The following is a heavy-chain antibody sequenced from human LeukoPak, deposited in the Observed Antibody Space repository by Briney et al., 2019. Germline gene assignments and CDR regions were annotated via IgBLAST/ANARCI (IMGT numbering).Heavy chain of an antibody. V-gene: IGHV3-11*06. D-gene: IGHD1-26*01. J-gene: IGHJ6*03. Sequence: PGGSLRLSCAASGFNFSDYYMSWIRQAPGKGLEWVSSITSGSSYIYYADSVKGRFTISRDNAKNSLYLQMNSLRAEDTAVYYCARDPYSGSYGNYYYYFMDVWGKGTTVTISS. CDR1: GFNFSDYY. CDR3: ARDPYSGSYGNYYYYFMDV. CDR2: ITSGSSYI.